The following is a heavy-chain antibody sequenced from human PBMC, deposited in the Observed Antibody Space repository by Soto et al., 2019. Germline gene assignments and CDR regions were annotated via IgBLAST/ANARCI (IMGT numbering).Heavy chain of an antibody. D-gene: IGHD3-10*01. J-gene: IGHJ4*02. CDR1: GYTFTTYT. CDR3: ARDLYGAGSDLDY. V-gene: IGHV1-3*01. Sequence: QVQLVQSGAEAKKPGASVKVSCEASGYTFTTYTIHWVRQAPGQRLEWMGWINCGNGNTEYSQKFQDRVTMTRDTXASSAYMELSSLRSEDTAVYYCARDLYGAGSDLDYWGQGTLVTVSS. CDR2: INCGNGNT.